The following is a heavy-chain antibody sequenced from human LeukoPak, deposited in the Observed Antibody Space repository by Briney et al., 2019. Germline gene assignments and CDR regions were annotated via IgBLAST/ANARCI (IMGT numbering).Heavy chain of an antibody. D-gene: IGHD1-26*01. Sequence: PGGSLRLSCAASGFTVSTNYMSWVRQAPGKGLEWVSVVYADGSTYYADSVKGRFSISRDNSKNTLFLQMSSLRAEDTAVYYCARDSLVGAGLGRYFDYWGQGSLVTASS. CDR3: ARDSLVGAGLGRYFDY. V-gene: IGHV3-66*02. J-gene: IGHJ4*02. CDR2: VYADGST. CDR1: GFTVSTNY.